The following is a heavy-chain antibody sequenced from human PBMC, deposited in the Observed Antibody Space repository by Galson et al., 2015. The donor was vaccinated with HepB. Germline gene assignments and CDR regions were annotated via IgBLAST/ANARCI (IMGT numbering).Heavy chain of an antibody. CDR2: MNPNSGNT. CDR3: ARALGYCSGGSCYQVGWFDP. Sequence: SVKVSCKASGYTFTSYDINWVRQATGQGLEWMGWMNPNSGNTGYAQKFQGRVTMTRDTSISTAYMELSRLRSDDTAVYYCARALGYCSGGSCYQVGWFDPWGQGTLVTVSS. D-gene: IGHD2-15*01. J-gene: IGHJ5*02. V-gene: IGHV1-8*01. CDR1: GYTFTSYD.